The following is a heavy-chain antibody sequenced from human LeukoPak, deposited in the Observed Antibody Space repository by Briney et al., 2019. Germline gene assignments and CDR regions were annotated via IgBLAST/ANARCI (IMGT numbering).Heavy chain of an antibody. CDR3: AKQSYARSLGE. CDR1: GFPFSDFS. CDR2: TNSGGTST. V-gene: IGHV3-23*01. J-gene: IGHJ4*02. D-gene: IGHD2-8*01. Sequence: PGGSLRLPCATSGFPFSDFSMSWVRQAPGKGLEWISTTNSGGTSTYYAESVKGRFTISRDNSKNTLYLQMSSLRVEDTAVYYCAKQSYARSLGEGGPGTLVSVSS.